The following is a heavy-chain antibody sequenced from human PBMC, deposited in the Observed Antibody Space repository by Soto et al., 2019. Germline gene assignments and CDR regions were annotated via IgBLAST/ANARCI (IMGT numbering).Heavy chain of an antibody. Sequence: SVKVSCKASGGTFSSYAISWVRQAPGQGLEWMGGIIPIFGTANYAQKFQGRVTITADESTSTAYMELNSLRSEDTAVYYCGAAYCGGDCYSVPPFDPWGQGTLVTVSS. CDR2: IIPIFGTA. CDR1: GGTFSSYA. J-gene: IGHJ5*02. D-gene: IGHD2-21*02. V-gene: IGHV1-69*13. CDR3: GAAYCGGDCYSVPPFDP.